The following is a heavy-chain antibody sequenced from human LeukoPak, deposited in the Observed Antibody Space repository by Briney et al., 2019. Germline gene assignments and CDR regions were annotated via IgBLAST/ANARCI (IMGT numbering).Heavy chain of an antibody. CDR1: GFTFSSYW. V-gene: IGHV3-74*01. J-gene: IGHJ3*02. CDR2: INSDGSAT. CDR3: ARDDFGI. Sequence: GGSPRLSCAASGFTFSSYWMHWVRQAPGKGLVWVARINSDGSATSHADSVKGRFTISRGNAKNTLYLQVNSLRAEDTAVYYCARDDFGIWGQGTMVTVSS.